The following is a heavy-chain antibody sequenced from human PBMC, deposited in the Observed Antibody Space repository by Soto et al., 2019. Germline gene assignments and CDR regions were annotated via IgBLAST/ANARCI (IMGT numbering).Heavy chain of an antibody. CDR1: GFTFSDHS. D-gene: IGHD3-10*01. CDR2: ISITGSYI. CDR3: ARSSYGSGSYQFDP. V-gene: IGHV3-21*04. Sequence: PGGSMRLSCAASGFTFSDHSRRWIRQALGKGLEWVSSISITGSYIYYADSVKGRVTISRDNAKNSLFLQMNSLRAEDTAVYYCARSSYGSGSYQFDPWVQGTLVTVSS. J-gene: IGHJ5*02.